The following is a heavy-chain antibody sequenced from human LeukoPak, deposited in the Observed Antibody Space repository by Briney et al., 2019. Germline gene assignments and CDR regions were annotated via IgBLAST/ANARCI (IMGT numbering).Heavy chain of an antibody. Sequence: GGSLRLSCAASGFTFSSYGMHRVRQAPGKGLEWVAFMRFDGSNKYYADSLKGRFTISRDNSKNTLYLQMNSLTTEDTAVYYCAKDRPPTAVVGTYFDYWGQGTLVTVSS. D-gene: IGHD6-19*01. CDR2: MRFDGSNK. CDR1: GFTFSSYG. CDR3: AKDRPPTAVVGTYFDY. J-gene: IGHJ4*02. V-gene: IGHV3-30*02.